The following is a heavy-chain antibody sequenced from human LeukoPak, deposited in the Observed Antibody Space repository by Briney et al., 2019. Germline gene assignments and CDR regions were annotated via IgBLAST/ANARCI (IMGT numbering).Heavy chain of an antibody. CDR3: ARTEYSSGWYYY. D-gene: IGHD6-19*01. CDR2: IDWDDDK. Sequence: SGPALVKPTQTLTLTCTFSGFSLSTSGMCVSWIRQPPVNALEWLARIDWDDDKHYSTSLKTRLTISKDTSKNLVVLTMTNMDPVDTATYYCARTEYSSGWYYYWGQGTLVTVSS. V-gene: IGHV2-70*11. CDR1: GFSLSTSGMC. J-gene: IGHJ4*02.